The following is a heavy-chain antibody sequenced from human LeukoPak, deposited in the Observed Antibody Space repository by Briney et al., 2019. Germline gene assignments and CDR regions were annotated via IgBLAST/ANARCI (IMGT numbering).Heavy chain of an antibody. CDR2: IWYDGSNK. D-gene: IGHD3-9*01. J-gene: IGHJ6*02. CDR1: GFTISSYG. CDR3: AKGDVFTGVFYYHGMDV. V-gene: IGHV3-33*06. Sequence: GRSLRLSCAASGFTISSYGMHWVRQAPDKGLEWVAVIWYDGSNKYYADSVKGRFTISRDNSKNTLYLQMNSLRAEDTAVYYCAKGDVFTGVFYYHGMDVWGQGTTVTVSS.